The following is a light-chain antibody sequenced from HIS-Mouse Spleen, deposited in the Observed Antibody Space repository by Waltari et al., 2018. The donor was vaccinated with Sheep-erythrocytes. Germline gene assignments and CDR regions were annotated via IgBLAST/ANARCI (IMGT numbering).Light chain of an antibody. CDR1: SSDVGAYNY. CDR2: DVS. CDR3: CSYAGSYNYV. J-gene: IGLJ1*01. V-gene: IGLV2-11*01. Sequence: QSALTQPRSVSGSPGQSVTISCTVTSSDVGAYNYVSWYQQHPGKAPKLMIYDVSKRPSGVPDRFSGSKSGNTASLTISGLQAEDEADYYCCSYAGSYNYVFGTGTKVTVL.